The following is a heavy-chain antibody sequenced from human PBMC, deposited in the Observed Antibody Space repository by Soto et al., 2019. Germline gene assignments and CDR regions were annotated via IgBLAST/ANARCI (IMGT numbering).Heavy chain of an antibody. D-gene: IGHD5-18*01. V-gene: IGHV1-69*12. Sequence: QVQLVQSGAEVKKPESSVKVSCKAPGGTFSTYATSWVRQSPGQGLEWMGGIIPMFGTANYAPRFQDRVTITADESTNTVYMALSSLRSEDTAVYFCASGIQLWLRRINNGYSGWGQGTLVTVSS. CDR2: IIPMFGTA. J-gene: IGHJ4*02. CDR1: GGTFSTYA. CDR3: ASGIQLWLRRINNGYSG.